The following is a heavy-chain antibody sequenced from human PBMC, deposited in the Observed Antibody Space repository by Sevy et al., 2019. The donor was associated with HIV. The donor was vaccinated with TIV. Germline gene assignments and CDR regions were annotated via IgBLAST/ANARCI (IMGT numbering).Heavy chain of an antibody. V-gene: IGHV5-51*01. J-gene: IGHJ4*02. Sequence: GESLKISCKGSGYSFTNYWIGWVRQMPGKGLEWMGIIDPGDSDTRYSPSFQGQVTISADKSISTAYLQWSSLKASDTDMYYCARQLIGYSTSSTDYWGQGTLVTVSS. CDR2: IDPGDSDT. D-gene: IGHD6-6*01. CDR3: ARQLIGYSTSSTDY. CDR1: GYSFTNYW.